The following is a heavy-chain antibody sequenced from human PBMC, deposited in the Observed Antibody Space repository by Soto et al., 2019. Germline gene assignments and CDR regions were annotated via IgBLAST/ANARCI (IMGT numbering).Heavy chain of an antibody. Sequence: SETLSLTCTVSGGSISSGGYYWSWIRQHTGMGLEWIGYIYYSGSTYYNPSLRSRVTISVDTSKNHFSLKLSSVTAAATAVYYCARLLRGGMDVWGQGTTVTVSS. CDR2: IYYSGST. J-gene: IGHJ6*02. D-gene: IGHD3-22*01. V-gene: IGHV4-31*03. CDR3: ARLLRGGMDV. CDR1: GGSISSGGYY.